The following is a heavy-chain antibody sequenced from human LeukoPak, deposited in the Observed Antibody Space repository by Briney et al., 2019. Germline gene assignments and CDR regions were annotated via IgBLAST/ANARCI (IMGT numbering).Heavy chain of an antibody. V-gene: IGHV4-39*01. CDR2: IYYSGST. D-gene: IGHD3-16*02. J-gene: IGHJ4*02. Sequence: SETLSLTCTVSGGSISSGSYYWGWIRQPPGKGLEWIGSIYYSGSTYYNPSLKSRVTISVDTSKNQFSLKLSSVTAADTAVYYCARLGVWLAGELPLFSDYWGQGTLVTVSS. CDR3: ARLGVWLAGELPLFSDY. CDR1: GGSISSGSYY.